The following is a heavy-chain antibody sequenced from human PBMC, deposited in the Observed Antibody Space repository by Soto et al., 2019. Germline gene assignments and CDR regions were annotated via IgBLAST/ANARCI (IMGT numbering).Heavy chain of an antibody. D-gene: IGHD3-10*01. CDR2: FDPEDGET. CDR3: ASIGELLYSPNWFDP. CDR1: GYTFTGYY. V-gene: IGHV1-24*01. J-gene: IGHJ5*02. Sequence: GSSVKVACKXSGYTFTGYYMHWVRQATGKGLEWMGGFDPEDGETIYAQKFQGRVTMTEDTSTDTAYMELSSLRSEDTAVYYCASIGELLYSPNWFDPWGQGTLVTVSS.